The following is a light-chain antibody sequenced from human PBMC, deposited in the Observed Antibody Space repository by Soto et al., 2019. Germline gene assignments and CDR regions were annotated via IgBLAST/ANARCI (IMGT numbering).Light chain of an antibody. J-gene: IGKJ2*01. CDR1: QSVSSSY. CDR3: QHYGNSPPFT. CDR2: GAS. Sequence: EIVLAQSRGTLSLSPGERATISCRASQSVSSSYLAWYQQKPGQAPRLLIYGASSRATGIPDRFSGSGSGTDFTLTISRLEPEDFAVYFCQHYGNSPPFTFGQGTKVDIK. V-gene: IGKV3-20*01.